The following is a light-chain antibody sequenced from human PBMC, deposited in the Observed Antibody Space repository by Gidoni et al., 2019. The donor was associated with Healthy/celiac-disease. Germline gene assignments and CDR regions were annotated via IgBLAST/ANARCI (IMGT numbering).Light chain of an antibody. J-gene: IGKJ2*01. CDR2: AAS. V-gene: IGKV1-9*01. Sequence: DIQLTQSPSFLSASVGDRVTITCRASQGISSYLAWYQQKPGKAPKLLIYAASTLQSGVPSRFSGSGSGTEFTLTISSLQPEDFATDYCRQLNSEPPYTFGQGTKLEIK. CDR3: RQLNSEPPYT. CDR1: QGISSY.